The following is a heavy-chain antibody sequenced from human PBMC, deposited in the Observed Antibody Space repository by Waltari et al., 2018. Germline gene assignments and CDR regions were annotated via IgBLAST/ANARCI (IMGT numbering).Heavy chain of an antibody. D-gene: IGHD3-16*01. CDR1: GGSFSGYY. CDR2: INHSGST. V-gene: IGHV4-34*01. Sequence: QVQLQQWGAGLLKPSETLSLTCAVYGGSFSGYYWSWIRQPPGKGLEWVGEINHSGSTNCNPSLKSRVTISVDTSKNQFSLKLSSVTAADTAVYYCARGLEKGVWHYWGQGTLVTVSS. J-gene: IGHJ4*02. CDR3: ARGLEKGVWHY.